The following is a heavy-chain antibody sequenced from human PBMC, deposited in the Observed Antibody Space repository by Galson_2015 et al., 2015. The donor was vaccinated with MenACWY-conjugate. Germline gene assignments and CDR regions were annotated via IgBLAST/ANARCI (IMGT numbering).Heavy chain of an antibody. CDR2: ISHSSGYI. V-gene: IGHV3-21*01. CDR1: GFTFSNFQ. CDR3: ARDIPSEGFDH. Sequence: SLRLSCAASGFTFSNFQINWVRQAPGKGLEWVSSISHSSGYIYYADSVKGRFTISRDNAKNSLSLQMNSLRAEDTAVYYCARDIPSEGFDHWGQGTLVTVSS. D-gene: IGHD6-6*01. J-gene: IGHJ4*02.